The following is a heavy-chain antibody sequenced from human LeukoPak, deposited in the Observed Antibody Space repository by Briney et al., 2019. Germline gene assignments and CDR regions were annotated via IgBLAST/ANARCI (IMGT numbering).Heavy chain of an antibody. CDR3: ARDRDYYYGMDV. Sequence: GGSLRLSCAASGFTVSSNYMSWVRQAPGKGLEWVSVIYSGGSTYYADSVKGRFTISRDNSKNTLYLQTNSLRAEDTAVYYCARDRDYYYGMDVWGQGTTVTVSS. CDR1: GFTVSSNY. J-gene: IGHJ6*02. V-gene: IGHV3-53*01. D-gene: IGHD3-10*01. CDR2: IYSGGST.